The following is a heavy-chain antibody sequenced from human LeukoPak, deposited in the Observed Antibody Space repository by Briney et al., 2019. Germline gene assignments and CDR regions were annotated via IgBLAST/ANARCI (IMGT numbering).Heavy chain of an antibody. J-gene: IGHJ5*02. D-gene: IGHD1-26*01. CDR3: ARSGSYSFWFDP. CDR1: GVSISSSNSY. Sequence: PSETLSLTCTVSGVSISSSNSYWGWIRQPPGKGLEWIGSIYYSGITYYNPSLKSRVTISVDTSKNQFSLKLSSVTAADTAVYYCARSGSYSFWFDPWGQGTLVTVS. CDR2: IYYSGIT. V-gene: IGHV4-39*01.